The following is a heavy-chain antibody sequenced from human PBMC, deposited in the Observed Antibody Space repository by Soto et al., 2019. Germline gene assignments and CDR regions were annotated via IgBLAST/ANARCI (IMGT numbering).Heavy chain of an antibody. CDR3: TKGGVRFLEWLGDV. CDR1: GFSFISYA. D-gene: IGHD3-3*01. J-gene: IGHJ6*02. Sequence: DVQLLESGGGLVQPGKSLRISCAASGFSFISYAMSWVRQVPGKRLEWVSSISDSGGRTFYAESVEGRVTISSDDSKSTLFLQKKSLWAEYTAIYSWTKGGVRFLEWLGDVWGQETTVPVSS. CDR2: ISDSGGRT. V-gene: IGHV3-23*01.